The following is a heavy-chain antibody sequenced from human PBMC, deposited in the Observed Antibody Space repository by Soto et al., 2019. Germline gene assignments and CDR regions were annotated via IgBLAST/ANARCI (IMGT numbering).Heavy chain of an antibody. CDR2: IKTDGSEI. D-gene: IGHD1-26*01. J-gene: IGHJ1*01. V-gene: IGHV3-7*01. Sequence: EVQLVESGGGLVQPGGSLRLSCAASGFSFSSSWMSWVRQAPGKGLEWVANIKTDGSEIYYLDSVRGRFTISRDNAKNSLFLQLNSLRAEDTAVYYCARELIVGPAEYFPNWGQGTLVTVSS. CDR3: ARELIVGPAEYFPN. CDR1: GFSFSSSW.